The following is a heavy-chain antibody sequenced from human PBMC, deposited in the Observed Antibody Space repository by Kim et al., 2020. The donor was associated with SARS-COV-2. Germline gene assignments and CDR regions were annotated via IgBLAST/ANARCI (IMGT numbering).Heavy chain of an antibody. Sequence: SQTLSLTCVISGDSVSSNRAACNGIRQSPSRGLEWLGRTYYRSKWYNEYAPSLKSRITVTPDTSRNQFSLQFNSGTPEDTAVYHCGRDVTGSPGEIWGQG. CDR3: GRDVTGSPGEI. J-gene: IGHJ3*02. CDR2: TYYRSKWYN. D-gene: IGHD1-26*01. CDR1: GDSVSSNRAA. V-gene: IGHV6-1*01.